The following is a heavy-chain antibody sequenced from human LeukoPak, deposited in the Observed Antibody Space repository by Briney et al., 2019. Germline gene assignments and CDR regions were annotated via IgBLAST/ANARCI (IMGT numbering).Heavy chain of an antibody. CDR1: GGSISFYH. Sequence: SETLSLTCTVSGGSISFYHWSWIRQPPGKGLEWIAYVDYTGSANYNPSLKSRVSISLDTSKNQFSLQLRSVTAADTAVYYGARRYNESPRDIRFDHWGQGTLVTVSS. CDR3: ARRYNESPRDIRFDH. CDR2: VDYTGSA. J-gene: IGHJ4*02. D-gene: IGHD1-1*01. V-gene: IGHV4-59*01.